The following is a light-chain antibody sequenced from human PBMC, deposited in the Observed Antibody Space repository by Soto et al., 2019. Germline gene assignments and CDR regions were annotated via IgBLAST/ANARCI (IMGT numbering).Light chain of an antibody. CDR2: DND. CDR1: ISSIGSNF. CDR3: GTWDSSLSAGV. Sequence: QSVLTQPPSVSAAPGQRVTISCSGSISSIGSNFVSWYQHLPGTAPKLLIYDNDKRPSGIPDRFSGSKSGTSATLGITGLQTGDGADYYCGTWDSSLSAGVFGGGTKVTVL. J-gene: IGLJ2*01. V-gene: IGLV1-51*01.